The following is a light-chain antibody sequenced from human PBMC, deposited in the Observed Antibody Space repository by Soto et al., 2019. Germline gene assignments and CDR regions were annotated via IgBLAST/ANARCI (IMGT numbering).Light chain of an antibody. J-gene: IGKJ2*01. CDR2: GAS. CDR3: QQYGGSPPYT. CDR1: QIVSSSY. V-gene: IGKV3-20*01. Sequence: IVLTQSPGTLSLSPGERATLSCRASQIVSSSYLAWYQQKPGQAPRLLIYGASSRATGIPDRFSGGGSGTDFTRTISRLEPEDFAVYYCQQYGGSPPYTFGQGTKLEIK.